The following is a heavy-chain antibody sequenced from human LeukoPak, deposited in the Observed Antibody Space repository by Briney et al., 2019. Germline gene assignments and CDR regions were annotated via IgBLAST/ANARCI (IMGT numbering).Heavy chain of an antibody. CDR1: GGTFSSYA. CDR3: ARVSGYSGYDSA. V-gene: IGHV1-69*13. J-gene: IGHJ4*02. D-gene: IGHD5-12*01. Sequence: SVKVSCKASGGTFSSYAISWVRQAPGQGLEWMGGIIPIFGTANYAQKFQGRVTITADESTSTAYMELSSLKSEDTAVYYCARVSGYSGYDSAWGQGTLVTVSS. CDR2: IIPIFGTA.